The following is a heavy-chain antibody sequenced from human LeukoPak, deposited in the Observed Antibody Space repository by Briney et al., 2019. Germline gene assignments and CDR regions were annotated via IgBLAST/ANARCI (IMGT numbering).Heavy chain of an antibody. J-gene: IGHJ4*02. CDR1: GFTFSSYA. CDR2: VSASRGST. CDR3: AKMPKYCSSTSCNFYYFDY. V-gene: IGHV3-23*01. Sequence: GGSLRLSCAASGFTFSSYAMSWVRQAPGKGLGWVSVVSASRGSTYYADSVKGRFTISRDNSKNTLFLQMNSLRAEDTAVYYCAKMPKYCSSTSCNFYYFDYWGQGTLVTVSS. D-gene: IGHD2-2*01.